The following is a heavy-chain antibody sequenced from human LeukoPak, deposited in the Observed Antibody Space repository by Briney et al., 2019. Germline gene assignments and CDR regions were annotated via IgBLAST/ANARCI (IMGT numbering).Heavy chain of an antibody. CDR3: ARERDSWYRDWYFDY. CDR2: IIQDGSAK. CDR1: GFTFSRYC. J-gene: IGHJ4*02. Sequence: PGGSLRLSCVASGFTFSRYCMTWVRQAPGKGLEWVAEIIQDGSAKYYVDSVRGRFIISRDNAKNSVYLQMNSLRGEDTAVYYCARERDSWYRDWYFDYWGQGTLVTVSS. V-gene: IGHV3-7*01. D-gene: IGHD1-26*01.